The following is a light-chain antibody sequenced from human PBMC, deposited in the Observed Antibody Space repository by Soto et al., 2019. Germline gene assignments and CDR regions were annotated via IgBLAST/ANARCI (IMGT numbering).Light chain of an antibody. CDR2: GAS. V-gene: IGKV3D-20*02. CDR1: QSVSSSD. J-gene: IGKJ4*01. Sequence: EIVLTQSPATLSLSPGERATLSCRASQSVSSSDLAWYQQKPGQAPRLLIYGASSRATGIPDRFSGSGSGTDFTLTISRLEPEDFAVYYCQQRSNWPLTFGGGTKVDIK. CDR3: QQRSNWPLT.